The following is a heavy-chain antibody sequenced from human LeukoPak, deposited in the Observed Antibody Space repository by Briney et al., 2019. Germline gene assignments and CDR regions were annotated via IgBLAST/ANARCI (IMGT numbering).Heavy chain of an antibody. Sequence: GGSLRLSCAASGFTFSSYWMSWVRQAPGKGLEWVANIKQDGSEKYYVDSVKGRFTISRDNAKNSLYLQMNSLRAEDTAAYYCARDRGGGHGELDYWGQGTLVTVSS. CDR1: GFTFSSYW. J-gene: IGHJ4*02. CDR3: ARDRGGGHGELDY. D-gene: IGHD4-17*01. V-gene: IGHV3-7*01. CDR2: IKQDGSEK.